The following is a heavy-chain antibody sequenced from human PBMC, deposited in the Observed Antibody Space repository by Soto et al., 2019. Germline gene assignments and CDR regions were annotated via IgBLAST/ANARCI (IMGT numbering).Heavy chain of an antibody. Sequence: WASVKVSCKVSGYTLTELSMHWVRQAPGKGLEWMGGFDPEDGETIYAQKFQGRVTMTEDTSTDTAYMELSSLRSEDTAVYYCATDRGSYDSSGYYNWFDPWGQGTLVTVSS. J-gene: IGHJ5*02. V-gene: IGHV1-24*01. D-gene: IGHD3-22*01. CDR1: GYTLTELS. CDR2: FDPEDGET. CDR3: ATDRGSYDSSGYYNWFDP.